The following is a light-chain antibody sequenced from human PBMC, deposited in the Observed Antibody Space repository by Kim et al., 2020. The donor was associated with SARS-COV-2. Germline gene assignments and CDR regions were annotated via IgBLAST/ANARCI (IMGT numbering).Light chain of an antibody. V-gene: IGKV1-33*01. Sequence: DIQMTQSPSSLSASVRDRVTITCQASQDIRNYLNWYQQKPGKAPKLLIYDASNLETGVPSRFSGSGSGTHFTFTISSLQPEDIATYYCQQYDSLPNTFGQGTKLEI. CDR1: QDIRNY. CDR3: QQYDSLPNT. J-gene: IGKJ2*01. CDR2: DAS.